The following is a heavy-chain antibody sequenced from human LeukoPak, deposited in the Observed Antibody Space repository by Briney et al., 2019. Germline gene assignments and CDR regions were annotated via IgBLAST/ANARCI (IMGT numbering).Heavy chain of an antibody. V-gene: IGHV1-46*01. CDR2: INPSGGST. Sequence: ASVTVSCKASGYTFTTYYMHWVRQAPGQGLEWMAIINPSGGSTSNAQRFQGRVTMTRDTSTSTVYMELSSLRSEDTAVYFCAREGIAPFHFDYWGQGTLDTVSS. CDR3: AREGIAPFHFDY. CDR1: GYTFTTYY. D-gene: IGHD6-13*01. J-gene: IGHJ4*02.